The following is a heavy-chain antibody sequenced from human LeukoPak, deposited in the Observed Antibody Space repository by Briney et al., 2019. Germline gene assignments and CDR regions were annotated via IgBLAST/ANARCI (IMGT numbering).Heavy chain of an antibody. Sequence: GGSLRLSCVASGFTFNRYWMTWVRQAPGKWLEWVANIKQDGSERAYVDSGKGRFTISRDNAENSLFLQMNSLRVEDTAFYYCARDGGTDWYDPWGQGTLVTVSS. CDR2: IKQDGSER. J-gene: IGHJ5*02. V-gene: IGHV3-7*01. D-gene: IGHD3-16*01. CDR1: GFTFNRYW. CDR3: ARDGGTDWYDP.